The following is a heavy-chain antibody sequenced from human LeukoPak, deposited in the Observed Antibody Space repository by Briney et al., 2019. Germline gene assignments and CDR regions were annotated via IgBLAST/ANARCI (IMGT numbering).Heavy chain of an antibody. D-gene: IGHD5-24*01. CDR3: ARQGRDGYDYVRY. CDR2: VHYSGST. V-gene: IGHV4-59*01. Sequence: SETLSHTCTVSGASISSYYWSWIRQPPGEGLEWIGYVHYSGSTNYNPSLKSRVTISVDTSKNQFSLKLSSVTAADTAVYYCARQGRDGYDYVRYWGQGTLVTVSS. J-gene: IGHJ4*02. CDR1: GASISSYY.